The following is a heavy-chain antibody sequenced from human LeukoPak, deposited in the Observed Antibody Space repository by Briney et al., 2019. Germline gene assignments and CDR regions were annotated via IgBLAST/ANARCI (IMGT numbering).Heavy chain of an antibody. CDR3: ARYQCRGSCYPLLYYYYGMDV. CDR2: VNAYNGNT. V-gene: IGHV1-18*04. D-gene: IGHD2-2*01. Sequence: GAAVNVSCKASGYTFTSYGISWVRQPPAQGQEWMGWVNAYNGNTNYSQKLQGRVTMTTDTSTSTAYMELRSLRSDDTAVYYCARYQCRGSCYPLLYYYYGMDVWGKGTTVTVSS. CDR1: GYTFTSYG. J-gene: IGHJ6*04.